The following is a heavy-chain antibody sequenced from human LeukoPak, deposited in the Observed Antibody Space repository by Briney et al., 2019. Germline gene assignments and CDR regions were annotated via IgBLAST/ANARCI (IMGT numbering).Heavy chain of an antibody. CDR2: IIPIFGTA. Sequence: GSSVKVSCKASGGTFSSYAISWVRQAPGQGLEWMGGIIPIFGTANYAQKFQGRVTITTDESTSTAYMELSSVRSEDTAVYYCARVKSGDFSNWFDPWGQGTLVTVSS. J-gene: IGHJ5*02. CDR3: ARVKSGDFSNWFDP. V-gene: IGHV1-69*05. D-gene: IGHD3-3*01. CDR1: GGTFSSYA.